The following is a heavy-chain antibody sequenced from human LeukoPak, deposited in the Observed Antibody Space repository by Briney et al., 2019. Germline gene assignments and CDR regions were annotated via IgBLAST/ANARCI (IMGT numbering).Heavy chain of an antibody. V-gene: IGHV4-39*01. CDR2: IYYSGST. CDR3: VGHQQYCSSTSCYSGMDV. CDR1: GGSISSSSYY. Sequence: SETLSLTCTVSGGSISSSSYYWGWIRQPPGKGLEWIGSIYYSGSTYYNPSLKSRVTISVDTSRNQFSLKLSSVTAADTAVYYCVGHQQYCSSTSCYSGMDVWGQGTTVTVSS. J-gene: IGHJ6*02. D-gene: IGHD2-2*01.